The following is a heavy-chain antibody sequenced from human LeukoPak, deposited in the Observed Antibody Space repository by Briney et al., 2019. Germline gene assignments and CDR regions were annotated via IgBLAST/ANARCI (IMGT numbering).Heavy chain of an antibody. J-gene: IGHJ4*02. CDR3: ARGEMATIHDY. D-gene: IGHD5-24*01. CDR1: GFTFSSYG. CDR2: IWYDGSNK. V-gene: IGHV3-33*08. Sequence: PGRSLRLSCAASGFTFSSYGMHWVRQAPGKGLEWVAVIWYDGSNKYYADSVKGRFTISRDNSKNTLYLQMNSLRAEDTAVYYCARGEMATIHDYWGQGTLVTVSS.